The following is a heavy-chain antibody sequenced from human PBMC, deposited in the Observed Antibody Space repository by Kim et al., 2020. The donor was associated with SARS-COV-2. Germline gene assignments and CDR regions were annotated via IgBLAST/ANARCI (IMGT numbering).Heavy chain of an antibody. CDR1: GISLSNVW. J-gene: IGHJ4*02. CDR3: TSGLRGGHCGGGNCYIPY. CDR2: IKSKTDGGTT. V-gene: IGHV3-15*01. Sequence: GGSLRLSCVASGISLSNVWVSWVRQPPGKGLKWVGRIKSKTDGGTTDYAAIVKGRYTISRDDSKNTLYLQINSLETEDTAVYYCTSGLRGGHCGGGNCYIPYWGQGTLVTVSS. D-gene: IGHD2-15*01.